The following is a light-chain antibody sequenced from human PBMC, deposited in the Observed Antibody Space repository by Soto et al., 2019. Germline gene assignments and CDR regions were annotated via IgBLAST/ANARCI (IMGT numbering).Light chain of an antibody. Sequence: IVMMQSPATLSVSPGEGATVSCRASQGIGDTLAWYHHKPAQTPRLLIYDTSTRATGVPTRFSGSRSGAEFTLTLNCLQSEDFAVYYCQPYNNWPLTFGGRTKVDIK. CDR3: QPYNNWPLT. CDR1: QGIGDT. CDR2: DTS. V-gene: IGKV3-15*01. J-gene: IGKJ4*01.